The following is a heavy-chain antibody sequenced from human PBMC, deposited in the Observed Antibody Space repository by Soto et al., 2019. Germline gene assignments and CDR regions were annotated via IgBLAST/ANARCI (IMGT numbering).Heavy chain of an antibody. CDR2: VYNSGST. J-gene: IGHJ4*02. CDR1: GGSISSNY. V-gene: IGHV4-59*01. Sequence: LSLTCTVSGGSISSNYWTWIRQPPGKGLEWIGYVYNSGSTNYNPSLKSRVTISEDTSKSQFSLKVNSMTAADTAVYYCARYRREAVAAYTLDNGGQGILVTVA. D-gene: IGHD2-15*01. CDR3: ARYRREAVAAYTLDN.